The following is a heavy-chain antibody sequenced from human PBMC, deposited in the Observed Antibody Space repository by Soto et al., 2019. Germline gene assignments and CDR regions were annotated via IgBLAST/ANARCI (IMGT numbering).Heavy chain of an antibody. CDR3: ATSQKGYNWNYFDH. Sequence: ATLSLTCAVSGASISGSYYYWAWLRQSPGKGPEWIGSVFYTGFTSYNPSLESRVSVSVDTSKSQFSLKLSAVTAADTAVYYCATSQKGYNWNYFDHWGQGALVTVPQ. CDR2: VFYTGFT. CDR1: GASISGSYYY. D-gene: IGHD1-20*01. V-gene: IGHV4-39*01. J-gene: IGHJ4*02.